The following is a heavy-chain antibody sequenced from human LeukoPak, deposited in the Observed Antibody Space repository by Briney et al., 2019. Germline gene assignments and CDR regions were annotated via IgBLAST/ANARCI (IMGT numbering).Heavy chain of an antibody. CDR1: GGSISSYY. CDR2: IYYSGST. Sequence: PSETLSLTCTVSGGSISSYYWSWIRQPPGKGLEWIGYIYYSGSTNYNPSLKSRVTVSVDTSKNQFSLKLSSVTAADTAVYYCAREEWLVRYFDYWGQGTLVTVSS. V-gene: IGHV4-59*12. J-gene: IGHJ4*02. CDR3: AREEWLVRYFDY. D-gene: IGHD6-19*01.